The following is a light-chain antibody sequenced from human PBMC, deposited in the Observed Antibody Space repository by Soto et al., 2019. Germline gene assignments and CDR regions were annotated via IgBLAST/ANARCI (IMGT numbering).Light chain of an antibody. CDR2: DAS. CDR3: LQTYTVPRT. J-gene: IGKJ2*01. CDR1: QSISTS. Sequence: DIQMTQSPSSLPASVGDRVTITCRASQSISTSLCWFQQKPGRAPKLLISDASTLQSGVPSRFSGSGFGTDFTLTISSLQPEDFAAYYCLQTYTVPRTFGQGTNLDIK. V-gene: IGKV1-39*01.